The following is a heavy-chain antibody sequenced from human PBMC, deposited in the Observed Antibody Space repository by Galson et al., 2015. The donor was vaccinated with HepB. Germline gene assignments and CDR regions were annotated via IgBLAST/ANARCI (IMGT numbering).Heavy chain of an antibody. CDR1: GYTFTSFG. CDR2: ISADNGNI. Sequence: SVKVSCKASGYTFTSFGISWVRQAPGQGLEWMGGISADNGNIKYAQKFRGRVTMTTDTSTGTAYTELGSLRSDDTAVYYCASEPRTFFGSQNYGLDVWGQGTTVTVSS. CDR3: ASEPRTFFGSQNYGLDV. V-gene: IGHV1-18*01. D-gene: IGHD2-15*01. J-gene: IGHJ6*02.